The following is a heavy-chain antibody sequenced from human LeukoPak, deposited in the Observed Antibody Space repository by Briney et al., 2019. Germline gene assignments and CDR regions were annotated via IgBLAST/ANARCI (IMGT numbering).Heavy chain of an antibody. D-gene: IGHD1-26*01. J-gene: IGHJ4*02. CDR3: ARDEELYDY. Sequence: GGSLRLSCAASGFTFSSYSMTWVRQAPGKGLEWVSYISSSSSTIYYADSVKGRFTISRDNAKNSLYLQMNSLRAEDTAVYYCARDEELYDYWGQGTLVTVSS. CDR1: GFTFSSYS. CDR2: ISSSSSTI. V-gene: IGHV3-48*01.